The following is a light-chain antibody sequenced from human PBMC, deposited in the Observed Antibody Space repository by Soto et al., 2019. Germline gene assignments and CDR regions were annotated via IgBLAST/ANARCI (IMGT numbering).Light chain of an antibody. Sequence: DIVITQSPLSLPVPPGEPASISWQFSHSLLHSNGYNYLDWYLQKPGQPPQLLIYLGSNRASGVPDRFSGIGSGTDFKLKLRRVEAEDGGAYEGMQALQTTLTAGGPTTVEIK. CDR3: MQALQTTLT. V-gene: IGKV2-28*01. J-gene: IGKJ4*01. CDR1: HSLLHSNGYNY. CDR2: LGS.